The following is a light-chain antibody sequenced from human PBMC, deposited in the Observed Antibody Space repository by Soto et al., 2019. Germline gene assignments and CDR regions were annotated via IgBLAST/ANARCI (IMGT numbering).Light chain of an antibody. CDR1: ESITGY. Sequence: ISVTQSPSSLSGSVGDRVIITCRASESITGYLNWYQQKPGKAPKLLIYDVSLLASGVSPRFRGTGSGREFTLTIDSLQPEDAGTYYCQQSQRTPYTFGQGT. V-gene: IGKV1-39*01. CDR3: QQSQRTPYT. J-gene: IGKJ2*01. CDR2: DVS.